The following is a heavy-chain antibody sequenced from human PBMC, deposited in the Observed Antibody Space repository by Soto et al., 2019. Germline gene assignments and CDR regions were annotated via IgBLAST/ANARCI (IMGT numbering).Heavy chain of an antibody. CDR2: ISYDGSNK. J-gene: IGHJ6*02. Sequence: QVQLVESGGGVVQPGRSLRLSCAASGFTFSSYAMHWVRQAPGKGLEWVAVISYDGSNKYYADSVKGRFTISRDNSKNTLYLQMNSLRAEDTAVYYCASIPYGDYVPCPYTPYYYYYGMDVWGQGTTVTVSS. CDR1: GFTFSSYA. V-gene: IGHV3-30-3*01. D-gene: IGHD4-17*01. CDR3: ASIPYGDYVPCPYTPYYYYYGMDV.